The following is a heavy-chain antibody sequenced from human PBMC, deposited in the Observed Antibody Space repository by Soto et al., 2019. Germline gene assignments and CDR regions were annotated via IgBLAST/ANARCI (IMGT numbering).Heavy chain of an antibody. CDR2: VSHDGRNT. D-gene: IGHD6-19*01. V-gene: IGHV3-30*18. CDR3: AKGGRQWLVTSDFNY. Sequence: VQLVESGGGVVQPGRSLRPSCAASGFTFSDYAMHWVRQAPGKGLEWVAVVSHDGRNTHYADSVKGRFTISRDSSKNTVSMEMTSLRAEETAVYYCAKGGRQWLVTSDFNYWGQGALVTVSS. J-gene: IGHJ4*02. CDR1: GFTFSDYA.